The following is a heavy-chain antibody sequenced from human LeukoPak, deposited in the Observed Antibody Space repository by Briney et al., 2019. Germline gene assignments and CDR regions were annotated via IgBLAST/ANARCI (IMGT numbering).Heavy chain of an antibody. Sequence: GGSLRLSCAASGFTVSSNYMSWVRQAPGKGLEWVSVIYSGGSTYYADSVKGRFTISRDNSKNTLYLQMNSLRAEDTAVYYCARDLVGAIWAFDSGGKGTLSTVS. CDR1: GFTVSSNY. CDR3: ARDLVGAIWAFDS. CDR2: IYSGGST. D-gene: IGHD1-26*01. J-gene: IGHJ4*02. V-gene: IGHV3-66*01.